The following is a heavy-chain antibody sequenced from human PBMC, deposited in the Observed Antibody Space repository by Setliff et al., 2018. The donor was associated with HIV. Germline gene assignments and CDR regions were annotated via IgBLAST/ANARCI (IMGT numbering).Heavy chain of an antibody. CDR3: TKKGPKGQWLVDLYFDS. Sequence: GGSLRLSCAASGFIFNNYAMSWVRQAPGKGLEWVSVISGSGGSTYVADSVKGRFTISRDNSENTLYLQMNSLRAADTAVYYCTKKGPKGQWLVDLYFDSWGQGTLVTVSS. D-gene: IGHD6-19*01. CDR2: ISGSGGST. CDR1: GFIFNNYA. V-gene: IGHV3-23*01. J-gene: IGHJ4*02.